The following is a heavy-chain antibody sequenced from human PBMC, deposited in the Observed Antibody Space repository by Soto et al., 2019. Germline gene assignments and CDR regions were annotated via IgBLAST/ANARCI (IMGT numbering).Heavy chain of an antibody. J-gene: IGHJ4*02. CDR3: ATALGCRSTSCTLDY. Sequence: QVQLVQSGAEVKKPGSSVKVSCKASGGTFGSYAFSWVRQAPGQGLEGMGGIIPVSGAAHYAPKFQGRVTITADESTSTAYMELSSLSSQDTAVYYCATALGCRSTSCTLDYWGQGTRVIVSS. D-gene: IGHD2-2*01. V-gene: IGHV1-69*01. CDR1: GGTFGSYA. CDR2: IIPVSGAA.